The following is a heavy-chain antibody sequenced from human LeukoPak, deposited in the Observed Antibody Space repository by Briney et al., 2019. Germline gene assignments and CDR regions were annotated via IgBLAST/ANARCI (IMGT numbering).Heavy chain of an antibody. J-gene: IGHJ4*02. CDR1: GFTFSSYW. Sequence: QAGGSLRLSCAASGFTFSSYWMHWVRQAPGKGLVWVSRINSDGSGTSYADSVKGRFTISRDNAKNTLYLQMNSLRAEDTAVYYCARAWSAATPFDYWGQGTLVTVSS. CDR3: ARAWSAATPFDY. D-gene: IGHD2-15*01. V-gene: IGHV3-74*01. CDR2: INSDGSGT.